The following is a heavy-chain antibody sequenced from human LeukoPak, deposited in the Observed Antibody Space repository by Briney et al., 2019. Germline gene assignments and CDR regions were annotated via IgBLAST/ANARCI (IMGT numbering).Heavy chain of an antibody. V-gene: IGHV3-23*01. J-gene: IGHJ2*01. CDR3: AKLPSNFDL. CDR2: ISGSGGST. CDR1: GFTLSSYA. Sequence: GGSLRLSCAASGFTLSSYAMSWVRQAPGKGLEWVSDISGSGGSTYYADSVKGRFTISRDNSKNTLYLQMNSLGAEDTAVYYCAKLPSNFDLWGRGTLVTVSS.